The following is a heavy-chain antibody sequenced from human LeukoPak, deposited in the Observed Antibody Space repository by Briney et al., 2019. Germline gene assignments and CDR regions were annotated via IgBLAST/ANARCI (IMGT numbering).Heavy chain of an antibody. J-gene: IGHJ4*02. Sequence: GQSLRLSWAPATFIFSYYGMSWVRQAAGEGLEWVSSIRGRDSGTYYADSVRGRFTVSRDDPKNTLYLQMNTLRAEDTAVYYCAKWGDYDILTGYYDSDYWGQGTLVTVSS. V-gene: IGHV3-23*01. D-gene: IGHD3-9*01. CDR3: AKWGDYDILTGYYDSDY. CDR2: IRGRDSGT. CDR1: TFIFSYYG.